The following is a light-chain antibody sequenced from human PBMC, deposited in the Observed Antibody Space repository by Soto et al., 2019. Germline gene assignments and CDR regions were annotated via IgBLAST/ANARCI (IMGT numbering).Light chain of an antibody. CDR1: SSDVGGYNH. CDR2: DVS. J-gene: IGLJ3*02. Sequence: QSALTQPASVSGSPGQSITIACTGTSSDVGGYNHVSWYQVHPGKAPRLVIYDVSIRPPAVSDRFSGSTSGNTASLTISGLQAEDEADYYCSSYTDTRTVVFGGGTQLTVL. V-gene: IGLV2-14*03. CDR3: SSYTDTRTVV.